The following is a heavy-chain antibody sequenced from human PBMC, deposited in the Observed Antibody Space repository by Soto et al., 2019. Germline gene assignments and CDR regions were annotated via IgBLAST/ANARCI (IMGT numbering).Heavy chain of an antibody. D-gene: IGHD6-25*01. Sequence: GGSLRLSCAASGFTFSNAWMSWVRQAPGKGLEWDGRIKSKTDGGTTDYAAPVKGRFTISRDDSKNTLYLQMNSLKTEDTAVYYCTTDRLYYYYYGMDFWGQGTSVTVSS. J-gene: IGHJ6*02. CDR3: TTDRLYYYYYGMDF. CDR1: GFTFSNAW. V-gene: IGHV3-15*01. CDR2: IKSKTDGGTT.